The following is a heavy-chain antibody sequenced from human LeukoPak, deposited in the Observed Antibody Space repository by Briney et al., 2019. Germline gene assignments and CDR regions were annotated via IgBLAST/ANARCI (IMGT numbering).Heavy chain of an antibody. Sequence: SETLSLTCTVSGGSISSGSYYWSWIRQPAGKGLEWIGRIYTSGSTNYNPSLKSRVTIAVDTSKNQFSLKLSSVTAADTAVYYCARDPEYYDILTGYYYYYMDVWGKGTTVTVSS. D-gene: IGHD3-9*01. V-gene: IGHV4-61*02. CDR1: GGSISSGSYY. CDR3: ARDPEYYDILTGYYYYYMDV. CDR2: IYTSGST. J-gene: IGHJ6*03.